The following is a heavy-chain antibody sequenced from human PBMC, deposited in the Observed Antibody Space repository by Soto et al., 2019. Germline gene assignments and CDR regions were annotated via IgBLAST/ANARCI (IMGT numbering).Heavy chain of an antibody. CDR1: GYGFSIHW. CDR3: ASDSHCDGGNCPMGGFDM. CDR2: IYPGNSNT. Sequence: PGESLKISCSGYGFSIHWVAWLRRMPGKGLEWVGIIYPGNSNTMYSPSFQGQVTISADTALSTTYLQWDTLKPSDTAIYFCASDSHCDGGNCPMGGFDMWGQGTMVTVSS. J-gene: IGHJ3*02. D-gene: IGHD2-15*01. V-gene: IGHV5-51*01.